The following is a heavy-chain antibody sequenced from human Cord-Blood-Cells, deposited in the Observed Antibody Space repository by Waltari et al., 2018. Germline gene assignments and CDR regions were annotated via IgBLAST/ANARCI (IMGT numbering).Heavy chain of an antibody. D-gene: IGHD1-20*01. CDR1: GGSFSGYY. CDR2: INHSGST. J-gene: IGHJ4*02. CDR3: ARGLYNWNDAPFDY. Sequence: QVQLQQWGAGLLKPSETLSLTCAVYGGSFSGYYCSWIRQPPGKGLEWIGEINHSGSTNYNPSLKSRVTISVDTSKNQFSLKLSSVTAADTAVYYCARGLYNWNDAPFDYWGQGTLVTVSS. V-gene: IGHV4-34*01.